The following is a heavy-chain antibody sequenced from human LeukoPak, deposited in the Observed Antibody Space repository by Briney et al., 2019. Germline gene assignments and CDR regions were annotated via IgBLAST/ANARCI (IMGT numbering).Heavy chain of an antibody. Sequence: ASVKVSCTASGYTFTSYAMHWVRQAPGQRLEWMGWINAGNGNTKYSQKFQGRVTITRDTSASTAYMELSSLRSEDTAVYYCARGNWGYYYYGMDVWGQGTTVTVSS. D-gene: IGHD7-27*01. V-gene: IGHV1-3*01. J-gene: IGHJ6*02. CDR1: GYTFTSYA. CDR2: INAGNGNT. CDR3: ARGNWGYYYYGMDV.